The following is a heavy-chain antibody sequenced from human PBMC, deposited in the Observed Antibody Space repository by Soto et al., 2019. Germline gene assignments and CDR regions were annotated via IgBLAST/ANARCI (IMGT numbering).Heavy chain of an antibody. V-gene: IGHV3-30*18. CDR1: GFTFSSYG. D-gene: IGHD6-19*01. J-gene: IGHJ4*02. Sequence: GGPLILSCAASGFTFSSYGMHWVRPAPGKGLEWVAVISYDGINKYYADSVKGRFTISRDNSKNTLYLQMNSLRAEDTAVYYCAKSSSGWYRFDYWGQGTLVTVSS. CDR3: AKSSSGWYRFDY. CDR2: ISYDGINK.